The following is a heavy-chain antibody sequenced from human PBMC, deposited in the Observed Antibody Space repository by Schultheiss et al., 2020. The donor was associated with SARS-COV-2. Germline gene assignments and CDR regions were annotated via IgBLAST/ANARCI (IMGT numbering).Heavy chain of an antibody. Sequence: GGSLRLSCSASGFTFSSYAMHWVRQAPGKGLEWVSAISTDGSRTYYKESVKGRFTFSRDNSKNTASLQMDSLRADDTAVYYCARGGGGYSYALDYWGQGALVTVSS. J-gene: IGHJ4*02. D-gene: IGHD5-18*01. V-gene: IGHV3-64*04. CDR1: GFTFSSYA. CDR2: ISTDGSRT. CDR3: ARGGGGYSYALDY.